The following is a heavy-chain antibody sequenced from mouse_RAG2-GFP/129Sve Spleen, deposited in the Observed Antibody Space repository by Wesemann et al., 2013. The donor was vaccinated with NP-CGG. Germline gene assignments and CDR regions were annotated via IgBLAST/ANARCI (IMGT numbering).Heavy chain of an antibody. CDR1: GFNIKDTY. CDR2: IDPANGNT. J-gene: IGHJ3*01. D-gene: IGHD4-1*02. CDR3: ARRVNWAWFAY. V-gene: IGHV14-3*02. Sequence: EVQLQQSGAELVKPGASVKLSCTASGFNIKDTYMHWVKQRPEQGLEWIGRIDPANGNTKYDPKFQGKATITADTSSNTAYLQLSSLTSEDTAVYYCARRVNWAWFAYWGPRGGLWVTVSA.